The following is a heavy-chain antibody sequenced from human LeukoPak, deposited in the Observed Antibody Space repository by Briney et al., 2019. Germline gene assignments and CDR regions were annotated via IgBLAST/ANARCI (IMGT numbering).Heavy chain of an antibody. CDR3: AKEEGYYDGSGYYEY. V-gene: IGHV3-30*18. CDR2: LSYDGTTK. CDR1: EFTLISNG. D-gene: IGHD3-22*01. Sequence: GGSLSLSGPPLEFTLISNGMHGFGRPQGKGLEGVPLLSYDGTTKYYADSVRGRFTISRDNSKNTLYLQMNSLRVEDTAMYYCAKEEGYYDGSGYYEYWGQGTLVTVSS. J-gene: IGHJ4*02.